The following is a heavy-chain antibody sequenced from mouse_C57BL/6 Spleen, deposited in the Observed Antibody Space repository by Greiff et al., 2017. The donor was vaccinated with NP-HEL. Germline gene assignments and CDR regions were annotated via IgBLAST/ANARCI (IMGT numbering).Heavy chain of an antibody. CDR2: IDPETGGT. J-gene: IGHJ3*01. Sequence: VQLQQSGAELVWPGASVTLSCKASGYTFTDYEMHWVKQTPVHGLEWIGAIDPETGGTAYNQKFKGKAILTADKSSSTAYMELRSLTSEDSAVYYCTRLYYGKGAWFAYWGQGTLVTVSA. V-gene: IGHV1-15*01. CDR3: TRLYYGKGAWFAY. CDR1: GYTFTDYE. D-gene: IGHD2-1*01.